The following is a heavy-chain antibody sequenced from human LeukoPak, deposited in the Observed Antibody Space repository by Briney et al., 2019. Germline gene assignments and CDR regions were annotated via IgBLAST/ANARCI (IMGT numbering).Heavy chain of an antibody. CDR1: GFTFSNYG. V-gene: IGHV3-30*18. CDR3: AKEKGIYCSSIDCSPGMDV. CDR2: ISYDGSNK. D-gene: IGHD2-2*01. J-gene: IGHJ6*02. Sequence: GGSLRLSCAASGFTFSNYGMHWVRQAPGKGLEWVAVISYDGSNKYYADSVKGRFTFSRDNSKNTLHLQMSSLRAEDTAVYYCAKEKGIYCSSIDCSPGMDVWGQGTTVTVSS.